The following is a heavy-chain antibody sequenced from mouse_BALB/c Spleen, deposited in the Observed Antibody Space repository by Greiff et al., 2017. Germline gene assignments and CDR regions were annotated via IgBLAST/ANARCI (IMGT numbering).Heavy chain of an antibody. V-gene: IGHV4-1*02. CDR3: ARLESLLYYYAMDY. J-gene: IGHJ4*01. CDR1: GVDFSRYW. CDR2: INPDSSTI. Sequence: GVDFSRYWMSWVRQAPGKGLEWIGEINPDSSTINYTPSLKDKFIISRDNAKNTLYLQMSKVRSEDTALYYCARLESLLYYYAMDYWGQGTSVTVSS.